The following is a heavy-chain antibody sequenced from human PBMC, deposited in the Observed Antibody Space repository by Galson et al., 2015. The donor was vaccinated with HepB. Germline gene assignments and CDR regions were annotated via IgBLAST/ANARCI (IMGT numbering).Heavy chain of an antibody. CDR1: GFTFSSYA. D-gene: IGHD2-2*01. J-gene: IGHJ4*02. V-gene: IGHV3-64D*06. CDR3: VKVPSCSSTSCSYYFDY. CDR2: ISSNGGST. Sequence: SLRLSCAASGFTFSSYAMHWVRQAPGKGLEYVSAISSNGGSTYYANSVKGRFTISRDNSKNTLYLQMSSLRAEDTAVYYCVKVPSCSSTSCSYYFDYWGQGTLVTVSS.